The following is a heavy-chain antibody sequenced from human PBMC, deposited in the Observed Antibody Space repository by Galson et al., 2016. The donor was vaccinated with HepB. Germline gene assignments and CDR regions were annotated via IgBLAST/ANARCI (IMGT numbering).Heavy chain of an antibody. Sequence: SLRLSCAASGFTFGSYAMAWVRQAPGKGLEWVSGISGSGGITSYADSVKRRFTISRDNSKNTLYLQMKSLRAEDTAVYYCVKDGSDILTGYLAWGPKKIYVGGFDIWGQGTRVTVSS. D-gene: IGHD3-9*01. CDR3: VKDGSDILTGYLAWGPKKIYVGGFDI. J-gene: IGHJ3*02. CDR1: GFTFGSYA. V-gene: IGHV3-23*01. CDR2: ISGSGGIT.